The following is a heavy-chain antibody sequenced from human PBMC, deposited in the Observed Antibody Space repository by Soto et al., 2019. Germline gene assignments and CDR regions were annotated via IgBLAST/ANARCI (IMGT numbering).Heavy chain of an antibody. CDR3: VKDNRGSY. J-gene: IGHJ4*02. CDR1: GFTFSTCW. D-gene: IGHD3-10*01. V-gene: IGHV3-7*01. CDR2: INQDGSER. Sequence: EVQLVESGGGLVQPGGSLRLSCAASGFTFSTCWMMWVRQALGKGLEWVANINQDGSERYYVDSVKGRFTISRDNAKNSLYLQMNSLRAEDTAVYYCVKDNRGSYWGQGTLVTVSS.